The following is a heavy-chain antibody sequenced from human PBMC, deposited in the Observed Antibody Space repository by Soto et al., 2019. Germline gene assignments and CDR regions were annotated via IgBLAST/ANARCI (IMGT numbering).Heavy chain of an antibody. CDR2: ISAYNGNT. D-gene: IGHD3-16*01. Sequence: QVQLVQSGAEVKKPGASVKVSCKASGYTFTSYGISWVRQAPGQGLEWMGWISAYNGNTNYAQKLQGRVTMTTDTSTSTAYVELRSLRSDDTAVYYCARDGKGEYTASFFDYWGQGTLVTVSS. CDR3: ARDGKGEYTASFFDY. V-gene: IGHV1-18*04. J-gene: IGHJ4*02. CDR1: GYTFTSYG.